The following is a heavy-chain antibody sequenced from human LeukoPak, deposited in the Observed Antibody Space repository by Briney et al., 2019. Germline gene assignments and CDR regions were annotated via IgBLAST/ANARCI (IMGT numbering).Heavy chain of an antibody. CDR3: VRGLGSRSGAGDY. J-gene: IGHJ4*02. CDR1: GFTFGNYW. Sequence: GGPLRLSCTASGFTFGNYWMTWVRQAPGKGPEWVANLKQDGSEEYYVDSVKGRFTSSRDNAKNSLYLQMTSLRVEDTAVYYCVRGLGSRSGAGDYWGQGTLVTVSS. V-gene: IGHV3-7*01. CDR2: LKQDGSEE. D-gene: IGHD6-6*01.